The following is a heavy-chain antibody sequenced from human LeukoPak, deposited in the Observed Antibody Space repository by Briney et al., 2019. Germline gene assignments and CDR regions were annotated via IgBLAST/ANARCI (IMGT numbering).Heavy chain of an antibody. Sequence: GGSLRLSCAASGFTFSSYSMNWVRQAPGKGLEWVSYISSSSSTIYYADSVKGRFTISRDNAKNSLYLQMNSLRAEDTALYYCAKSPVGYCSGGSCYFDYWGQGTLVTVSS. CDR2: ISSSSSTI. V-gene: IGHV3-48*01. CDR1: GFTFSSYS. D-gene: IGHD2-15*01. CDR3: AKSPVGYCSGGSCYFDY. J-gene: IGHJ4*02.